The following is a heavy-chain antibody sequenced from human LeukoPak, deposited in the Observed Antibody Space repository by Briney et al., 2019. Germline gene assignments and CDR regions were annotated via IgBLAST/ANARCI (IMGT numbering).Heavy chain of an antibody. V-gene: IGHV3-9*03. CDR1: GFIFDDYA. Sequence: GGSLRLSCAASGFIFDDYAMHWVRQAPGKGLEWVSGISWNSGSIDYADSVKGRFTISRDNAKNSLYLQMNSLRAEDMAVYYCAKGDQGYCSSTSCYMDNWGQGTLVTVSS. CDR2: ISWNSGSI. D-gene: IGHD2-2*02. CDR3: AKGDQGYCSSTSCYMDN. J-gene: IGHJ4*02.